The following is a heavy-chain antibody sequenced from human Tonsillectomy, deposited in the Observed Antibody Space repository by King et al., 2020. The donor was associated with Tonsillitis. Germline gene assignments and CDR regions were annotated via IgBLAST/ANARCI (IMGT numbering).Heavy chain of an antibody. CDR2: IYSRGTTI. J-gene: IGHJ5*02. CDR1: GVTFSSQS. V-gene: IGHV3-48*01. Sequence: VQLVESGGGLVQPGGSLRLSCAVSGVTFSSQSMSWVRQAPGKGLEWVSYIYSRGTTIYYADSVKGRFTISRDNAKSSLYLQMDSLRTEDTAVYYCARAPWVRGVITLFDPGGQGTLVPVSS. D-gene: IGHD3-10*01. CDR3: ARAPWVRGVITLFDP.